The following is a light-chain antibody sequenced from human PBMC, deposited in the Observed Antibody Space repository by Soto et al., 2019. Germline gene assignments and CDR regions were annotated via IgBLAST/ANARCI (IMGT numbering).Light chain of an antibody. J-gene: IGKJ1*01. CDR2: GAS. V-gene: IGKV1-39*01. Sequence: IQMTQSPSSLSASVGDRVTITCRASQTIDKYLNWYQHIPGRAPKLLIYGASSLQSGVPTRFSGSGGGTYFTLTISSLQHEDFATYYCQQSYSSLGTFGRGTRVE. CDR3: QQSYSSLGT. CDR1: QTIDKY.